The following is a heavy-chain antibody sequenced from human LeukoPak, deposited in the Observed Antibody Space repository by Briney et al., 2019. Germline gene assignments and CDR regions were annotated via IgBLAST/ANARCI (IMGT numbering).Heavy chain of an antibody. CDR2: INPNSGGT. J-gene: IGHJ3*02. Sequence: ASVKVSCKASGYTFTCYYMHWVRQAPGQGLEWMGWINPNSGGTNYAQKFQGRVTMTRDTSISTAYMELSRLRSDDTAVYYCARDPDWLGAFDIWGQGTMVTVSS. CDR1: GYTFTCYY. CDR3: ARDPDWLGAFDI. D-gene: IGHD3-9*01. V-gene: IGHV1-2*02.